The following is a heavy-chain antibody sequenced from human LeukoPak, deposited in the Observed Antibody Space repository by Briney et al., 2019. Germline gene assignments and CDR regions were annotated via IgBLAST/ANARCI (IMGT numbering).Heavy chain of an antibody. CDR1: GGSISSSSYY. J-gene: IGHJ3*02. CDR2: IYYSGRT. Sequence: SETLSLTCTVSGGSISSSSYYWGWIRQPPGKGLEWIGSIYYSGRTYYNPSLKSRVTISVDTSKNQFSLKLSSVTAADTAVYYCARSSYDFDIWGQGTMVTVSS. V-gene: IGHV4-39*07. CDR3: ARSSYDFDI.